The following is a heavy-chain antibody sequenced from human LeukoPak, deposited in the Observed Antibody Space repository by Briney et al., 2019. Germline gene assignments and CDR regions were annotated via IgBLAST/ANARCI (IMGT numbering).Heavy chain of an antibody. CDR3: AHGLWPTGLGALDI. CDR2: INHTGST. CDR1: GGSFSTLY. V-gene: IGHV4-34*01. D-gene: IGHD1-1*01. Sequence: SETLSLTCAVYGGSFSTLYWTWIRQPPGKGLEWIGEINHTGSTNYSPSLKSRLTISLDTSKNQLYLELNSVTAADTAIYYCAHGLWPTGLGALDIWGQGTMVIVSP. J-gene: IGHJ3*02.